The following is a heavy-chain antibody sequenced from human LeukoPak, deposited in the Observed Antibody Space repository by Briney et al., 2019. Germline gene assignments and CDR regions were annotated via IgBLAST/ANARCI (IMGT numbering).Heavy chain of an antibody. Sequence: SETLSLTWAAYGGSFSGYYWSWIRQPPGKGLEWIGEINHSGSTNYNPSLKSRVTISVDTSKNQFSLKLSSVTAADTAVYYCARGGDRYSSSWYYLFNYWGQGTLVTVSS. J-gene: IGHJ4*02. CDR1: GGSFSGYY. CDR2: INHSGST. V-gene: IGHV4-34*01. CDR3: ARGGDRYSSSWYYLFNY. D-gene: IGHD6-13*01.